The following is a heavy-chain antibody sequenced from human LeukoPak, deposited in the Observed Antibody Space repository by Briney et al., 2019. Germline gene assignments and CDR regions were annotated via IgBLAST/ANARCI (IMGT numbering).Heavy chain of an antibody. Sequence: GASVKVSCKASGYTFTSYDINWVRQAPGQRLEWMGWINAGYGNTKYSQKFQGRVTLTSDTSANTAYMDLSSLKSEDTAVYYCARDRGDGYNYEGLDFWGQGTLVTVSS. D-gene: IGHD5-24*01. J-gene: IGHJ4*02. CDR1: GYTFTSYD. CDR2: INAGYGNT. CDR3: ARDRGDGYNYEGLDF. V-gene: IGHV1-3*01.